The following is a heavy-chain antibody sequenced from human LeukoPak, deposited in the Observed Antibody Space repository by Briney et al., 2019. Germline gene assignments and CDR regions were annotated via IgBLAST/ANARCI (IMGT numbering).Heavy chain of an antibody. CDR2: IYSGGST. D-gene: IGHD3-22*01. V-gene: IGHV3-53*01. CDR1: GFTVSSNY. Sequence: GGSLRLSCAASGFTVSSNYMSWVRQAPGKGLEWVSVIYSGGSTCYADSVKGRFTISRDNSKNTLYLQMNSLRAEDTAVYYCARTSGYYDSSGYYPFDYWGQGTLVTVSS. J-gene: IGHJ4*02. CDR3: ARTSGYYDSSGYYPFDY.